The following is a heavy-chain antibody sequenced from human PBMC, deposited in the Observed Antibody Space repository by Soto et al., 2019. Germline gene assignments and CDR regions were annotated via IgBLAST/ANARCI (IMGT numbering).Heavy chain of an antibody. D-gene: IGHD3-16*01. Sequence: PSSPLSLTFTFSGGSISSSSYYWGWIRQPPGKGLEWIGSIYYSGSTYYNPSLKSRVTISVDTSKNQFSLKLSSVTAADTAVYYCARLRAVYTDWGQGTLVTVSS. CDR2: IYYSGST. V-gene: IGHV4-39*01. CDR1: GGSISSSSYY. J-gene: IGHJ4*02. CDR3: ARLRAVYTD.